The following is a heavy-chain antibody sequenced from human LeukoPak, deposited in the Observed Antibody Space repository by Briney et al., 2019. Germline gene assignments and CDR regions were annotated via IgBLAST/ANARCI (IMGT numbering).Heavy chain of an antibody. J-gene: IGHJ4*02. CDR3: ARFLYCSGGSCYDY. V-gene: IGHV4-30-4*08. D-gene: IGHD2-15*01. CDR2: IYYSGST. CDR1: GGSISSGDYY. Sequence: SQTLSLTCTVSGGSISSGDYYWSWIRQPPGTGLEWLGYIYYSGSTYYNPSLKSRVTISVDTSKNQFSLKLSSVTAADTAVYYCARFLYCSGGSCYDYWGQGTLVTVSS.